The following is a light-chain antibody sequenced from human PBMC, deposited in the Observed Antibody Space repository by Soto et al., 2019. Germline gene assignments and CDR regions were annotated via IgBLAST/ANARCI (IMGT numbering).Light chain of an antibody. Sequence: QSVLTQPPSASGTPGQRVTISCSGSSSNIGGNPVNWYRQLPGTAPKLLIYNNNQRPSGVPDRFSGSKSGTSASLAISGLQSEDEADYYCAAWHDSLNGPVFGGGTKLTVL. J-gene: IGLJ3*02. CDR3: AAWHDSLNGPV. CDR1: SSNIGGNP. CDR2: NNN. V-gene: IGLV1-44*01.